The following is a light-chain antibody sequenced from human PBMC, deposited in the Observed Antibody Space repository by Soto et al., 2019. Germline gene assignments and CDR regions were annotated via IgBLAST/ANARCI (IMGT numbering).Light chain of an antibody. CDR2: DVS. J-gene: IGLJ2*01. V-gene: IGLV2-14*01. CDR1: SSDVGGYNY. CDR3: SSYTGSSTYVV. Sequence: QSALTQPASVSGSPGQSITISCTGTSSDVGGYNYVSWYQQHPGKAPKLMIYDVSNRPSGVSNRFSGSKSANTASLTISGLQAEDEADYYCSSYTGSSTYVVFGGETKVTVL.